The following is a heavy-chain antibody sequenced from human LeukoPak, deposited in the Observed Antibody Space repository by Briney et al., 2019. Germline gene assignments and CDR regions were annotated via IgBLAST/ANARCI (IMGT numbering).Heavy chain of an antibody. D-gene: IGHD7-27*01. CDR2: INSDGSST. J-gene: IGHJ4*02. CDR1: GFTFSSYW. CDR3: VQDWAWGAFGS. Sequence: GGSLRLSCAASGFTFSSYWMHWVRQAPGKGLVWVSRINSDGSSTSYADSVKGRFTISRDNAKNTLYLQMDSLGVEDTALYYCVQDWAWGAFGSWGQGTIVTVSS. V-gene: IGHV3-74*01.